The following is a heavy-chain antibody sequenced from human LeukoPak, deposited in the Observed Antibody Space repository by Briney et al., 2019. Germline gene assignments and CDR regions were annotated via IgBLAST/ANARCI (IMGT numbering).Heavy chain of an antibody. CDR3: ARGDCDILTGYYHGFDY. V-gene: IGHV4-30-4*01. CDR1: GGSISSGDYY. D-gene: IGHD3-9*01. Sequence: SETLSLTCTVSGGSISSGDYYWSWIRQPPGKGLEWIGYIYYSGSTYYNPSLKSRVTISVDTSKNQFSLKLSSVTAADTAVYYCARGDCDILTGYYHGFDYWGQGTLVTVSS. CDR2: IYYSGST. J-gene: IGHJ4*02.